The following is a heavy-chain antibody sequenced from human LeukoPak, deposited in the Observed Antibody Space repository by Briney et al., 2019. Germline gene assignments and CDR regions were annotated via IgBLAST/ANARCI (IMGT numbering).Heavy chain of an antibody. V-gene: IGHV4-59*01. CDR3: ARGSSSWPESDY. J-gene: IGHJ4*02. Sequence: SETLSLTCTVSGGSISSYYWSWIRQPPGKGLEWIGYIYYSGSTNYNPSLKRRVTISVDTSKNQCSLKLSSVTAADTAVYYCARGSSSWPESDYWGQGTLVTVSS. CDR2: IYYSGST. D-gene: IGHD6-13*01. CDR1: GGSISSYY.